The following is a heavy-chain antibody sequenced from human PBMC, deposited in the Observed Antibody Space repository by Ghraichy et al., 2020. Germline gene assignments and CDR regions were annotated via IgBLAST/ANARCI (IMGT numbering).Heavy chain of an antibody. CDR2: IYHSGST. CDR3: ARDYYGSGSYWFDP. J-gene: IGHJ5*02. V-gene: IGHV4-4*02. CDR1: GGSISSSNW. D-gene: IGHD3-10*01. Sequence: SETLSLTCAVSGGSISSSNWWSWVRQPPGKGLEWIGEIYHSGSTNYNPSLKSRVTISVDKSKNQFSLKLSSVTAADTAVYYCARDYYGSGSYWFDPWGQGTLVTVSS.